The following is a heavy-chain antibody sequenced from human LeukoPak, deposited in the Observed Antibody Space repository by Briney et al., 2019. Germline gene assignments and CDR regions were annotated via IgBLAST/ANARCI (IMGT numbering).Heavy chain of an antibody. D-gene: IGHD2-15*01. CDR1: GFTFSTYA. Sequence: GGTLRLSCAASGFTFSTYAMTWVRQAPGKGLEWVSLISRGGDVTYYADSVKGRFTISRDSSKNTLYLQMHSLRAEDTAVYYCAARPGEVAVPYDYWGQGTLVTVSS. V-gene: IGHV3-23*01. CDR3: AARPGEVAVPYDY. J-gene: IGHJ4*02. CDR2: ISRGGDVT.